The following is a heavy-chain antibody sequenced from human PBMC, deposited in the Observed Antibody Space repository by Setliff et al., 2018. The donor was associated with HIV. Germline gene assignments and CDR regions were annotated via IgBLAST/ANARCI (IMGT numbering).Heavy chain of an antibody. Sequence: PSETLSLTCAVYGGPFFSYSWTWLRQPPGKGLEWIGEINHGATTYYSPSLKSRVTLSVDTSKSQFSLSLRSLTAADTAVYYCARGNGDSKFDYWGRGTLGTSPQ. CDR1: GGPFFSYS. D-gene: IGHD4-17*01. V-gene: IGHV4-34*01. J-gene: IGHJ4*02. CDR3: ARGNGDSKFDY. CDR2: INHGATT.